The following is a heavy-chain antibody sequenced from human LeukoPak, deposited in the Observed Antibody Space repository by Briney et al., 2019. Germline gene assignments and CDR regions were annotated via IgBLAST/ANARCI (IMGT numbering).Heavy chain of an antibody. CDR3: AKARVAAAGTGAFDV. CDR2: FSATDGSA. D-gene: IGHD6-13*01. CDR1: EFTVSSYG. J-gene: IGHJ3*01. V-gene: IGHV3-23*01. Sequence: GGSLRLSCAASEFTVSSYGMTWVRLAPGKGLEWVSAFSATDGSAQYAESVKGRFTISRDNSKNSLYLQMNSLRDEDTAVYYCAKARVAAAGTGAFDVWGQGTMVTVSS.